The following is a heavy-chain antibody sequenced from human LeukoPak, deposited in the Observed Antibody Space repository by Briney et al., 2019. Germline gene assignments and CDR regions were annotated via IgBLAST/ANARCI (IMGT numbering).Heavy chain of an antibody. CDR3: ARGDDYGDYWGLY. CDR2: ISTYNGNT. Sequence: ASVKVSCKASGYTSPKYGITWVRQAPGQGLEWMGWISTYNGNTNYAQKLQGRVTMTTDTSTSTAYMELRSLISDDAAVYYCARGDDYGDYWGLYWGQGTLVTVSS. D-gene: IGHD4-17*01. J-gene: IGHJ4*02. V-gene: IGHV1-18*01. CDR1: GYTSPKYG.